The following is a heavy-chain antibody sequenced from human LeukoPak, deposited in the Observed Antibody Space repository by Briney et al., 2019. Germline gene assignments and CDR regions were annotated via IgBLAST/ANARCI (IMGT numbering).Heavy chain of an antibody. CDR1: GYTFTSYD. J-gene: IGHJ3*02. CDR2: MNPNSGNT. Sequence: ASVKVSCKASGYTFTSYDINWVRQATGQGLEWMGWMNPNSGNTGYAQKSQGRVTITADKSTSTAYMELSSLRSEDTAVYYCAVQMATIGAFDIWGQGTMVTVSS. V-gene: IGHV1-8*03. D-gene: IGHD5-24*01. CDR3: AVQMATIGAFDI.